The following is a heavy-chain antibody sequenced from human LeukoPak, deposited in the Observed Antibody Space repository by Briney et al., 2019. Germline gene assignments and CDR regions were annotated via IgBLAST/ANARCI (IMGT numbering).Heavy chain of an antibody. V-gene: IGHV3-30*03. CDR2: ISNDGSRK. D-gene: IGHD4-17*01. J-gene: IGHJ4*02. CDR3: ARVFDGAFDY. Sequence: GGSLRLSCAPSGFTFSRHGMHWVRQASGKGLEWVAIISNDGSRKYYAHSVEGRFTTSRDNSKNTLYLQMDSLRAEDTAVYYCARVFDGAFDYWGQGTLVTVSS. CDR1: GFTFSRHG.